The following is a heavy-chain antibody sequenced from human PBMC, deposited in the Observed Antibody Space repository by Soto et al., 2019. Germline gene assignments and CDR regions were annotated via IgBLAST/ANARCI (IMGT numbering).Heavy chain of an antibody. CDR1: GFSVTNSY. CDR3: ARDWSKFSYNYPYYYAMDA. V-gene: IGHV3-53*02. D-gene: IGHD5-18*01. J-gene: IGHJ6*02. CDR2: LYSSGTT. Sequence: VQLVETGGGLIQPGGSLRLSCTVSGFSVTNSYINWVRQAPGKGLEWVSILYSSGTTYYADSVRGRFTVSRDDSKNPLFLHMNSLRADDTAVYYCARDWSKFSYNYPYYYAMDAWGQGTTVTVSS.